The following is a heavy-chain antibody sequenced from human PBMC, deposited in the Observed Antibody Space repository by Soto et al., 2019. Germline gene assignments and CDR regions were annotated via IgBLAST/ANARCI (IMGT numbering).Heavy chain of an antibody. J-gene: IGHJ6*02. D-gene: IGHD5-18*01. CDR2: IKQDGSEK. CDR1: GFTFSSYW. V-gene: IGHV3-7*01. Sequence: GGSLRLSCTASGFTFSSYWMSWVRQAPGKGLEWVANIKQDGSEKYYVDSVKGRFTISRDNAKNSLYLQMNSLRAEDTAVYYCARAGRSYGFYYYYYGMDVWGQGTTVTVSS. CDR3: ARAGRSYGFYYYYYGMDV.